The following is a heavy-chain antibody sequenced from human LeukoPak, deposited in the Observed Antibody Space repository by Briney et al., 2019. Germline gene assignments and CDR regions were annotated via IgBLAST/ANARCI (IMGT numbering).Heavy chain of an antibody. CDR1: GGSISSSSYY. V-gene: IGHV4-39*07. CDR3: ARDLRFWVIGLGNYFDY. D-gene: IGHD3-22*01. CDR2: IYYSGST. J-gene: IGHJ4*02. Sequence: SETLSLTCTVSGGSISSSSYYWGWIRQPPGKGLEWIGSIYYSGSTYYNPSLKSRVTISVDTSNNQFSLMLSSVTDPDTGVYYCARDLRFWVIGLGNYFDYWGQGTLVTVSS.